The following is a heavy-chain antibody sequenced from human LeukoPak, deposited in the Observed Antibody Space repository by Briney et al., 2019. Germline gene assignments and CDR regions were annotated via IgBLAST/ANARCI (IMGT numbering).Heavy chain of an antibody. J-gene: IGHJ4*02. CDR3: ATLWFGEFFDY. D-gene: IGHD3-10*01. Sequence: GGSLRLSCAAFGFTFSSYWMSWVRQAPGKGLEWVANIKQDGSEKYYVDSVKGRFTISRDNAKNSLYLQMNSLRAEDTAVYYCATLWFGEFFDYWGQGTLVTVSS. V-gene: IGHV3-7*01. CDR1: GFTFSSYW. CDR2: IKQDGSEK.